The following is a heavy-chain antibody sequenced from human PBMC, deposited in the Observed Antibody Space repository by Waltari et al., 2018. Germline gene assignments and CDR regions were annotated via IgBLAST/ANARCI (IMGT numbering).Heavy chain of an antibody. CDR1: GFTCTNYP. CDR3: VKDFRSRGHSYGDASDV. D-gene: IGHD5-18*01. CDR2: MSGYGSRT. V-gene: IGHV3-23*04. J-gene: IGHJ3*01. Sequence: EVRLVESGGGLVQPGDSLRLPRAVSGFTCTNYPMRWVRQVPGRGLEGVAGMSGYGSRTHNADSVQGRFTISRDKSKNRLYLQMHSLRAEDTALYYCVKDFRSRGHSYGDASDVWVQGTMVTVSS.